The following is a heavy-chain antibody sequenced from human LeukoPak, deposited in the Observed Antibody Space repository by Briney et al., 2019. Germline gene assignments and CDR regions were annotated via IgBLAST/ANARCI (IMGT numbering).Heavy chain of an antibody. Sequence: PGESLKISCKGSGYSFTSYWIGWVRQMPGKRLEWMGIIYPGDSDTRYSPSFQGQVTISADKSINTAYLQWNSLKASDTAMYYCARSTGNIYYPLDYWGQGTLVTVSS. D-gene: IGHD3-22*01. J-gene: IGHJ4*02. V-gene: IGHV5-51*01. CDR1: GYSFTSYW. CDR2: IYPGDSDT. CDR3: ARSTGNIYYPLDY.